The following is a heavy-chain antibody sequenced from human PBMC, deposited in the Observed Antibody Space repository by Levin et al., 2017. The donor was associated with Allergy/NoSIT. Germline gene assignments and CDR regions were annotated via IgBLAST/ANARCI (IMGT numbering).Heavy chain of an antibody. J-gene: IGHJ6*02. CDR3: AREYVRIVPAAIPVYYYYGMDV. Sequence: GESLKISCAASGFTFSSYAMHWVRQAPGKGLEWVAVISYDGSNKYYADSVKGRFTISRDNSKNTLYLQMNSLRAEDTAVYYCAREYVRIVPAAIPVYYYYGMDVWGQGTTVTVSS. CDR2: ISYDGSNK. D-gene: IGHD2-2*02. V-gene: IGHV3-30-3*01. CDR1: GFTFSSYA.